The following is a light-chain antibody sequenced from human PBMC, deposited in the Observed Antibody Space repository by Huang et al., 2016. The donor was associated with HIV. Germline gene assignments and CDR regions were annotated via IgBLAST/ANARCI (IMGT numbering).Light chain of an antibody. J-gene: IGKJ2*01. CDR2: AAS. CDR1: QNIGTY. CDR3: QQTYSAPPYT. V-gene: IGKV1-39*01. Sequence: DIQMTQSPSSLSASVGDRVTITCRASQNIGTYLNWYQQKPGKAPSLLIYAASSPQSGVPSRFGGGGSGAEFTLTISSLQPEDFATYYCQQTYSAPPYTFAQGTKLEIK.